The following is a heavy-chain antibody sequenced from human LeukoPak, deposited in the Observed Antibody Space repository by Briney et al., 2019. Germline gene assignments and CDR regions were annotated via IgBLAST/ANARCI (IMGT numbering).Heavy chain of an antibody. V-gene: IGHV3-21*01. CDR2: ISSSSSYI. J-gene: IGHJ6*02. CDR3: ARALHLYGDYGEDYYYGMGV. Sequence: GGSLRLSCAASGFTFSSYSMNWVRQAPGKGLEWVSSISSSSSYIYYADSVKGRFTISRDNAKNSLYLQMNSLRAEDTAVYYCARALHLYGDYGEDYYYGMGVWGQGTTVTVSS. CDR1: GFTFSSYS. D-gene: IGHD4-17*01.